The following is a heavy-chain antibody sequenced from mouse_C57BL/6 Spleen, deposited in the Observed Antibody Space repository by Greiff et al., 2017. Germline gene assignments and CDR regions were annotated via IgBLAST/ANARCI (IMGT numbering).Heavy chain of an antibody. CDR2: ISSGSSTI. CDR1: GFTFSDYG. V-gene: IGHV5-17*01. Sequence: EVQVVESGGGLVKPGGSLKLSCAASGFTFSDYGMHWVRQAPEKGLEWVAYISSGSSTIYYADKVKGRFTISRDNAKITLFLQMTSLRSEDAAMYSCARPYGVPAWFAYGGQGTLVTVSA. J-gene: IGHJ3*01. D-gene: IGHD1-2*01. CDR3: ARPYGVPAWFAY.